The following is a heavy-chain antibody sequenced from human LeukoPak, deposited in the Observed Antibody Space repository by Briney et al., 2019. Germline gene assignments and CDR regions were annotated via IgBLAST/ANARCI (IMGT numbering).Heavy chain of an antibody. Sequence: SQTLSLTCTVSGGSISSGGYYWSWIRQHPGKGLEWIGYIYYSGSTYYNPSLKGRVTISVDTSKNQFSLKLSSVTAADTAVYYCARDRCSGGSCYFLWGQGTLVTVSS. V-gene: IGHV4-31*03. D-gene: IGHD2-15*01. J-gene: IGHJ4*02. CDR1: GGSISSGGYY. CDR3: ARDRCSGGSCYFL. CDR2: IYYSGST.